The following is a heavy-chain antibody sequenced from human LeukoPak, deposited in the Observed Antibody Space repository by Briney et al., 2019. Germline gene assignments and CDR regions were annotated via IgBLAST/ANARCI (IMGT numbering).Heavy chain of an antibody. V-gene: IGHV1-69*06. CDR2: IIPIFGTA. D-gene: IGHD3-10*01. Sequence: ASVKVSCKASGGTFSSYAISWVRQAPGQGLEWMGGIIPIFGTANYAQKFQGRVTITADKSTSTAYVELSSLRSEDTAVYYCARGGSGSGSYLGVRDYYYYYYMDVWGKGTTVTVSS. CDR1: GGTFSSYA. J-gene: IGHJ6*03. CDR3: ARGGSGSGSYLGVRDYYYYYYMDV.